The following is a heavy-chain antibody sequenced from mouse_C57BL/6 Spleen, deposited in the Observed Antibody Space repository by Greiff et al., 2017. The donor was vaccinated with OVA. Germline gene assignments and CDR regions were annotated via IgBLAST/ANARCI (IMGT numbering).Heavy chain of an antibody. V-gene: IGHV1-69*01. J-gene: IGHJ4*01. CDR1: GYTFTSYW. Sequence: QVQLQQPGAELVMPGASVKLSCKASGYTFTSYWMHWVKQRPGQGLEWIGEIDPSDSYTNYNQKFNGKSTLTVDRSSSTAYMQLSSLTSEDSAVYYCARSSYYDYYYAMDYWGQGTSVTVSS. CDR3: ARSSYYDYYYAMDY. D-gene: IGHD2-4*01. CDR2: IDPSDSYT.